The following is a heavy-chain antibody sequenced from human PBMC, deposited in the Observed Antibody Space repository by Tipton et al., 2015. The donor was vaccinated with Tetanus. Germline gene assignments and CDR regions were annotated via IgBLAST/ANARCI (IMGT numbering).Heavy chain of an antibody. CDR3: ARPSTTVTPRAFDV. Sequence: TLSLTCTASVGSLSRGTYYWAWIRQPPGKGLEWIGSIYYSGSSYYNPSLESRVTISLDTSKNRFSLKLTSVTAADAAVYYCARPSTTVTPRAFDVWGQGTMVTVSS. CDR1: VGSLSRGTYY. V-gene: IGHV4-39*01. J-gene: IGHJ3*01. CDR2: IYYSGSS. D-gene: IGHD4-17*01.